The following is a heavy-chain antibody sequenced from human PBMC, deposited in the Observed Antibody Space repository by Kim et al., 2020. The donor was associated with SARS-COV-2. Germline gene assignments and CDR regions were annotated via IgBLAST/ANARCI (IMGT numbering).Heavy chain of an antibody. Sequence: SETLSLTCAVYGGSFSGYYWSWIRQPPGKGPEWIGEINHSGSTNYNPSLKSRVTISVDTSKNQFSLKLSSVTAADTAVYYCARAQHRITGTDYWGQGTLVTVSS. CDR3: ARAQHRITGTDY. J-gene: IGHJ4*02. CDR2: INHSGST. CDR1: GGSFSGYY. D-gene: IGHD1-20*01. V-gene: IGHV4-34*01.